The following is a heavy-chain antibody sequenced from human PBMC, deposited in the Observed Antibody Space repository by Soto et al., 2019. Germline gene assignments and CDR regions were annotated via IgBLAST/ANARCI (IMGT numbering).Heavy chain of an antibody. D-gene: IGHD3-3*01. V-gene: IGHV3-30-3*01. J-gene: IGHJ4*02. CDR2: ISEDGSSQ. CDR1: GFTFANYP. CDR3: ARGRNAKYYAI. Sequence: QVQLLQSGGGAVQPGTSLTLSCAATGFTFANYPMHWVRQGPDKGLEWLALISEDGSSQYFADSVKGRFTVTRDNSKNTLYLHLNGLRREDAAVYQCARGRNAKYYAIWGQGSLVSV.